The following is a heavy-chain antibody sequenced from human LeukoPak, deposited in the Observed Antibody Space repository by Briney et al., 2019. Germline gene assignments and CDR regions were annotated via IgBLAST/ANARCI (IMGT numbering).Heavy chain of an antibody. CDR2: IDGTGDST. Sequence: GGSLRLSCAASGFTINNYVMTWVRQAPGKGLEWVSYIDGTGDSTNYADSVKGRFTISRDNSKNTLYLQMNSLRAEDTAVYYCARGLLWPADDAFDIWGQGTVVTVSS. V-gene: IGHV3-23*01. CDR1: GFTINNYV. J-gene: IGHJ3*02. CDR3: ARGLLWPADDAFDI. D-gene: IGHD3-10*01.